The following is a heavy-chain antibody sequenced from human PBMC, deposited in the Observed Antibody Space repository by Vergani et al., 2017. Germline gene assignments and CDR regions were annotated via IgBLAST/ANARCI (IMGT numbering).Heavy chain of an antibody. V-gene: IGHV3-72*01. J-gene: IGHJ4*02. D-gene: IGHD3-16*01. CDR1: GFTFSDHY. CDR2: TRNKANSYTT. Sequence: EVQLVESGGGLVQPGGSLRLSCAASGFTFSDHYMDWVRQAPGKGLEWVGRTRNKANSYTTEYAASVKGRFTISRDDSKNSLYLQMNSLRTDDTATYYCAKHFRGWGIDYWGQGTQVIVSS. CDR3: AKHFRGWGIDY.